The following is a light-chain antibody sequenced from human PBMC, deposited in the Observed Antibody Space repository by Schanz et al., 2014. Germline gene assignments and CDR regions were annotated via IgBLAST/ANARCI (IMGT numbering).Light chain of an antibody. CDR3: QKYDGAPLT. V-gene: IGKV1-5*01. CDR1: QSISGW. CDR2: GAS. J-gene: IGKJ4*01. Sequence: DIQMTQSPSTLSASVGDRVTITCRASQSISGWLAWYQQKPGKAPNLLIYGASSLESGVPSRISGSGSGTDFTLTISSLQPEDVATYYCQKYDGAPLTFGGGTKVEI.